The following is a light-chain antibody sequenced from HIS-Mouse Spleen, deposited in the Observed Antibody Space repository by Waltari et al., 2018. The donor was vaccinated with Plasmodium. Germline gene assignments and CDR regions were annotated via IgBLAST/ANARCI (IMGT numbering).Light chain of an antibody. CDR1: KLGDKY. CDR2: QDS. CDR3: QAWDSSTVV. V-gene: IGLV3-1*01. Sequence: SYELTQPPSVSVSPGQTASITCSGDKLGDKYACWYQQKPGQSPVLVIYQDSKQPSGTPEGFSGANPGNTATLTISVTQAMDEADYYCQAWDSSTVVFGGGTKLTVL. J-gene: IGLJ2*01.